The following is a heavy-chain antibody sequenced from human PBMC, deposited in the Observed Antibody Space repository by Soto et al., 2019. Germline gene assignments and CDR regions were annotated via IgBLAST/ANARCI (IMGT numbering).Heavy chain of an antibody. CDR1: GFTFSSYA. V-gene: IGHV3-30-3*01. D-gene: IGHD3-22*01. J-gene: IGHJ3*02. CDR2: ISYDGSNK. Sequence: GGSLRLSCAASGFTFSSYAMHWVRQAPGKGLEWVAVISYDGSNKYYADSVKGRFTISRDNSKNTLYLQMNSLRAEDTAVYYCARDVTMIVVVITTAHPSDAFDIWGQGTMVTVSS. CDR3: ARDVTMIVVVITTAHPSDAFDI.